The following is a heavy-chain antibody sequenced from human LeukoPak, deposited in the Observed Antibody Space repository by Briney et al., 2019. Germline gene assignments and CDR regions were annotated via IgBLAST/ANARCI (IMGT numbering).Heavy chain of an antibody. V-gene: IGHV4-39*07. D-gene: IGHD2-2*02. CDR2: IYYSGST. CDR1: GGSISSSSYY. J-gene: IGHJ6*03. Sequence: PSETLSLTCTVSGGSISSSSYYWGWIRQPPGKGLEWIVSIYYSGSTYYNPSLKSRVTISVDTSKNQFSLKLSSVTAADTAVYYCAREDCSSTSCYRVYYYYMDVWGKGTTVTVSS. CDR3: AREDCSSTSCYRVYYYYMDV.